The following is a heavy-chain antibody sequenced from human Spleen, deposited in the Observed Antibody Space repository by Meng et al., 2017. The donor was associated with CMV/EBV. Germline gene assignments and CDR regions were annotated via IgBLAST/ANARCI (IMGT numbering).Heavy chain of an antibody. J-gene: IGHJ3*02. D-gene: IGHD3/OR15-3a*01. Sequence: AGSLRLSCIVSGDSISSHYWSWIRQPPGKGLEWLGYSSNSGRTNYNPSLESRVTISLDTSKNRFSLQLTSVTAADTAVYYCARVKDYEVWSGYYPLLDASDIWGQGRRVTVSS. CDR1: GDSISSHY. CDR2: SSNSGRT. CDR3: ARVKDYEVWSGYYPLLDASDI. V-gene: IGHV4-59*11.